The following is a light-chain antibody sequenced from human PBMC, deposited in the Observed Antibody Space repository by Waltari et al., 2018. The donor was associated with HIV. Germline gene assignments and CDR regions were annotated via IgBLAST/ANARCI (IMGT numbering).Light chain of an antibody. CDR3: SSFAGTHKL. CDR2: EVT. V-gene: IGLV2-8*01. CDR1: ISDYNY. Sequence: ISDYNYVSWYQQHSDRPPKLIIFEVTKRPSGVPDRFSGSKSGNTASLFVSGLQPEDEATYFCSSFAGTHKLFGGGTKLTVL. J-gene: IGLJ2*01.